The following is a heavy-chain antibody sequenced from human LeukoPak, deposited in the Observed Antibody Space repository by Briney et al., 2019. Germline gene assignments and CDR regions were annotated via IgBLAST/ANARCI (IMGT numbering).Heavy chain of an antibody. CDR3: ASPGYSGYDLDY. V-gene: IGHV3-53*01. CDR2: IYSGGST. D-gene: IGHD5-12*01. CDR1: GFTVSSNY. J-gene: IGHJ4*02. Sequence: GGSLRISCAASGFTVSSNYMSWVRQAPGKGLEWVSVIYSGGSTYYADSVKGRFTISRDNSKNTLYLQMNSLRAEDTAVYYCASPGYSGYDLDYWGQGTLVTVSS.